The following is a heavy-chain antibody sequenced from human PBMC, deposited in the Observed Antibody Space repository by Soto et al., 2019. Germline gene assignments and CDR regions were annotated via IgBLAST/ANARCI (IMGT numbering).Heavy chain of an antibody. CDR2: IYATGTT. V-gene: IGHV4-4*07. CDR1: GASISGFY. J-gene: IGHJ5*02. D-gene: IGHD4-17*01. Sequence: SETLSLTCTVSGASISGFYWSWIRKSDGKGLEWIGRIYATGTTDYNPTLKSRVMMSVDTSKKQFSLKLRSVTAADTAVYYFVCDRMKPLRGCFDLCGQAISLTVSS. CDR3: VCDRMKPLRGCFDL.